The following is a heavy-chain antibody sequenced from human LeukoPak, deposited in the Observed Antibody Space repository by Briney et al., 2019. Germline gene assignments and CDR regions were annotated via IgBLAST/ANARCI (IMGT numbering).Heavy chain of an antibody. CDR2: IYYSGST. J-gene: IGHJ3*02. CDR1: GGSISSYY. D-gene: IGHD3-10*01. V-gene: IGHV4-59*01. Sequence: PSETLSLTCTVSGGSISSYYWSWIRQPPGKGLEWIGYIYYSGSTNYNPSLKSRVTISVDTSKNQFSLKLSSVTAADTAVYYCARILWFGPGAFDIWGQGTMVTVSS. CDR3: ARILWFGPGAFDI.